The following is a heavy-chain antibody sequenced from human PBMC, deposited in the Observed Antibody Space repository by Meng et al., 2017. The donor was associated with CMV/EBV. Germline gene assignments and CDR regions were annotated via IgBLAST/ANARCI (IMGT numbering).Heavy chain of an antibody. CDR2: ISGSGGST. V-gene: IGHV3-23*01. CDR1: GFTFSSYA. D-gene: IGHD6-6*01. CDR3: AKSYSSSSSPH. J-gene: IGHJ4*02. Sequence: GGSLRLSCAASGFTFSSYAMSWVRQAPGKGLEWVSAISGSGGSTYYADSVKGRFTISRDNSKSTLYMQMNSLRAEDTAVYYCAKSYSSSSSPHWGQGTLVTVSS.